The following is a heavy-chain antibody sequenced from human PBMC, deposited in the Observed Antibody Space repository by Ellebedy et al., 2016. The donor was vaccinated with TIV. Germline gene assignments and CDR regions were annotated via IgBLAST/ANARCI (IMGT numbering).Heavy chain of an antibody. V-gene: IGHV3-33*01. J-gene: IGHJ6*02. D-gene: IGHD2/OR15-2a*01. Sequence: GGSLRLSCAASGFTFSSYGMHWVRQAPGKGLEWVAVIWYDGSNKYYADSVKGRFTISRDNPKNTLYLQMNSLSAEDTALYYCARFYASYGMDVWGQGTTVTVSS. CDR3: ARFYASYGMDV. CDR1: GFTFSSYG. CDR2: IWYDGSNK.